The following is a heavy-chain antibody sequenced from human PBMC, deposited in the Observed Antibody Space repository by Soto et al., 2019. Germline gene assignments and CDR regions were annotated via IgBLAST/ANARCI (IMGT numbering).Heavy chain of an antibody. CDR3: ATQLYIAAAGTDPNWFDP. D-gene: IGHD6-13*01. V-gene: IGHV4-39*01. Sequence: SETLSLTCTVSGGSISSSSYYWGWIRQPPGKGLEWIGSIYYSGSTYYNPSLKSRVTISVDTSKNQFSLKLSSVTAADTAVYYCATQLYIAAAGTDPNWFDPWGQGTLVTVSS. CDR2: IYYSGST. J-gene: IGHJ5*02. CDR1: GGSISSSSYY.